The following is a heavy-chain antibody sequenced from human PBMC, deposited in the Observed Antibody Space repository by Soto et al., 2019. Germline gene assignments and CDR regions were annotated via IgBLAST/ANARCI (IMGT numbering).Heavy chain of an antibody. CDR3: ARGFLHTPLPKRSLEAYDY. CDR1: GGTFSSYT. CDR2: IIPILGIA. V-gene: IGHV1-69*02. Sequence: GASVKVSCKASGGTFSSYTISWVRPAPGQGLEWMGRIIPILGIANYAQKFQGRVTIAADKSTNTAYMELSSLRSEDTAVYYCARGFLHTPLPKRSLEAYDYWGQGTLVTVSS. D-gene: IGHD1-1*01. J-gene: IGHJ4*02.